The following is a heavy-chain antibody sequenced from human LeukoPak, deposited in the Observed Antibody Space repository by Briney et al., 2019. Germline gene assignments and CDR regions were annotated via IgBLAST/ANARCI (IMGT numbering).Heavy chain of an antibody. V-gene: IGHV3-53*01. CDR3: ARSRPGRSYYVVDWFDP. CDR1: GFTVSSNY. D-gene: IGHD1-26*01. CDR2: IYSGGST. J-gene: IGHJ5*02. Sequence: PGGSLRLSCAASGFTVSSNYMNWVRQAPGKGLEWVSVIYSGGSTNYADSVKGRFTITRDNSKNTVYLQMNSLRAEDTAVYYCARSRPGRSYYVVDWFDPWGQGTLATVSS.